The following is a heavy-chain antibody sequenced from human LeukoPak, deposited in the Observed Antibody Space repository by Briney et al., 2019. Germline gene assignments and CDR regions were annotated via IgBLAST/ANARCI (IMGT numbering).Heavy chain of an antibody. CDR2: ISSSSSYI. CDR1: GFTFSSYS. V-gene: IGHV3-21*01. J-gene: IGHJ6*02. Sequence: GGSPRLSCAASGFTFSSYSMNWVRQAPGKGLEWVSSISSSSSYIYYADSVKGRFTISRDNAKNSLYLQMNSLRAEDTAVYYCAREGSGSRAYGMDVWGQGTTVTVSS. D-gene: IGHD1-26*01. CDR3: AREGSGSRAYGMDV.